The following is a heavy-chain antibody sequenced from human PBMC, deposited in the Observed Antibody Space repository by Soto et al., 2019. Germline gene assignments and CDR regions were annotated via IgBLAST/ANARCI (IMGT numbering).Heavy chain of an antibody. D-gene: IGHD3-9*01. CDR2: ISGSGGST. V-gene: IGHV3-23*01. CDR1: GFTFSSYA. J-gene: IGHJ3*02. Sequence: PGGSLRLSCAASGFTFSSYAMSWVRQAPGRGLEWVSAISGSGGSTYYADSVKGRFTISRDNSKNTLYLQMNSLRAEDTAVYYYAKNKRYFDWLSRDTFDIWGQGTMVTVSS. CDR3: AKNKRYFDWLSRDTFDI.